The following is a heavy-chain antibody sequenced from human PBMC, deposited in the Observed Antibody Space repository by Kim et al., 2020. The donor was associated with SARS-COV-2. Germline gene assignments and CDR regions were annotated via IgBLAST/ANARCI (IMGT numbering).Heavy chain of an antibody. CDR2: IYTSGST. Sequence: SETLSLTCTVSGGSISSGSYYWSWIRQPAGKGLEWIGRIYTSGSTNYNPSLKSRVTISVDTSKNQFSLKLSSVTAADTAVYYCATSAGTSGVFDYWGQGTLVTVSS. V-gene: IGHV4-61*02. D-gene: IGHD1-1*01. J-gene: IGHJ4*02. CDR3: ATSAGTSGVFDY. CDR1: GGSISSGSYY.